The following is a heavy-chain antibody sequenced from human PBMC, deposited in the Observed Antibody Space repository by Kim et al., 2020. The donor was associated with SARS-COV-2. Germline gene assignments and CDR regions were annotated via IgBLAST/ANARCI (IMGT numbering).Heavy chain of an antibody. J-gene: IGHJ4*02. CDR2: T. Sequence: TNYNPSLKSRVSISIDTSKNHFSLRLKFVTAADTAIYYCARDTGWQTFDYWGQGTLVTVSS. V-gene: IGHV4-61*03. D-gene: IGHD6-19*01. CDR3: ARDTGWQTFDY.